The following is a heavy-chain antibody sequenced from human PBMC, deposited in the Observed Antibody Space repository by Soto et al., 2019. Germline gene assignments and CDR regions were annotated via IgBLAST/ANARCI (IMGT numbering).Heavy chain of an antibody. CDR2: ISGSGGTI. CDR1: GFTLSSYS. Sequence: EVQLVESGGGMVQPGGSLRVSCAASGFTLSSYSMHWVRQAPGKGLEWVSYISGSGGTIYYADSVKGRCTISRDNAKNSLSVSMNSLRDEDTAVYFCARDTGLRSSGWSYYFDFWGQGTRVTVSS. J-gene: IGHJ4*02. D-gene: IGHD6-19*01. V-gene: IGHV3-48*02. CDR3: ARDTGLRSSGWSYYFDF.